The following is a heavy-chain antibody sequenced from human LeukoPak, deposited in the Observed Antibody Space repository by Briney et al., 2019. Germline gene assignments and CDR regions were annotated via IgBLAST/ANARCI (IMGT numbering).Heavy chain of an antibody. J-gene: IGHJ4*02. CDR1: GGSISTYY. D-gene: IGHD1-26*01. CDR2: GYYSGST. Sequence: SETLSLTCTVSGGSISTYYWSWVRQPPGKGLEWIGYGYYSGSTDYIPSLKSRVTMSLDKSSNQFSLRLISATVADTAVYYCARGDYVEGATAYWGQGILVAVSS. V-gene: IGHV4-59*12. CDR3: ARGDYVEGATAY.